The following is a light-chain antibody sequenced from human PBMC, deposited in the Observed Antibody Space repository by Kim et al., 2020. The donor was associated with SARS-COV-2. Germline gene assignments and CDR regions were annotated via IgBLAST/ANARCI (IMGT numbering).Light chain of an antibody. CDR2: RNN. Sequence: QAGLTQPPSVSKGLRQTATLTCTGNSNIVGNQGAAWLQQHQGHPPKLLSYRNNNRPSGISERFSASRSGNTASLTITGLQPEDEADYYCSALDSSLSDVVFGGGTQLTVL. V-gene: IGLV10-54*02. J-gene: IGLJ2*01. CDR3: SALDSSLSDVV. CDR1: SNIVGNQG.